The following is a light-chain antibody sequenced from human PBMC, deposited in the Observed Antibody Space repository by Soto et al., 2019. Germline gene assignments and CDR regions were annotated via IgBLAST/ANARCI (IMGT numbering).Light chain of an antibody. CDR3: QQYSSYSAGT. Sequence: DIQMTQSPSTLSASVGDRVTITCRASQSIDSWLAWYQQKPGKTPNLLIYEASSLERGVPSRFSGSGSGTEFTLTINSLQPDDFATYYCQQYSSYSAGTFGQGTKVEIK. CDR1: QSIDSW. CDR2: EAS. V-gene: IGKV1-5*03. J-gene: IGKJ1*01.